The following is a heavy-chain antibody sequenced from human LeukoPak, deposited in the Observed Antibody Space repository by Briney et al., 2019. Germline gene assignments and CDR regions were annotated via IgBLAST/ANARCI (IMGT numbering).Heavy chain of an antibody. V-gene: IGHV3-48*03. CDR3: AILQVVEKAFDI. CDR2: ISSSGSTI. Sequence: PGGSLRLSCAVSGFTFSSYEMNWVRQAPGKGLEWVSYISSSGSTIYYADSVKGRFTISRDNGKNSLYLQMNSLRTEDTALYYCAILQVVEKAFDIWGQGTMVTVSS. CDR1: GFTFSSYE. J-gene: IGHJ3*02. D-gene: IGHD2-15*01.